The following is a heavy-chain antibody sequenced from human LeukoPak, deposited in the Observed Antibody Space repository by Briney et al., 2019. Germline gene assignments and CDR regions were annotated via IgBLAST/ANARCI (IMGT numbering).Heavy chain of an antibody. Sequence: ASVKVSCKASGYTFTSYAMHWVRQAPGQRLEWMGWINAGNGNTKYSQKFQGRVTITRDTSPSTAYMELSSLRSDDTAVYYCARAGETIFGAPNWFDPWGQGTLVTVSS. D-gene: IGHD3-3*01. CDR2: INAGNGNT. J-gene: IGHJ5*02. CDR1: GYTFTSYA. CDR3: ARAGETIFGAPNWFDP. V-gene: IGHV1-3*01.